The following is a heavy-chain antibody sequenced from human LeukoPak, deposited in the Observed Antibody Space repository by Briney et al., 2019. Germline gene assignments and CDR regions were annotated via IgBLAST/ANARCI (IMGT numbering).Heavy chain of an antibody. V-gene: IGHV3-15*01. CDR3: TTELWFGELLMDY. CDR1: GFTFSNAW. J-gene: IGHJ4*02. CDR2: TKSKTDGGTT. D-gene: IGHD3-10*01. Sequence: GGSLRLSCAASGFTFSNAWMSWVRQAPGKGLEWVGRTKSKTDGGTTDYAAPVKGRFTISRDDSKNTLYLQMNSLKTEDTAVYYCTTELWFGELLMDYWGQGTLVTVSS.